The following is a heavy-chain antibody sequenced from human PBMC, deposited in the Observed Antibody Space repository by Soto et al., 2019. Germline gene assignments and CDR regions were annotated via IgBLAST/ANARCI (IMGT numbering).Heavy chain of an antibody. CDR3: ARKWGDTVTMGGYYYYGMDV. CDR2: IIPIFGTA. Sequence: QVQLVQSGAEVKKPGSSVKVSCKASGGTFSSYAISWVRQAPGQGLEWMGGIIPIFGTANYAQKFQGRVTITADESTSTAYMELSSLRSEDTAVYYCARKWGDTVTMGGYYYYGMDVWGQGTTVTVSS. V-gene: IGHV1-69*12. J-gene: IGHJ6*02. CDR1: GGTFSSYA. D-gene: IGHD4-17*01.